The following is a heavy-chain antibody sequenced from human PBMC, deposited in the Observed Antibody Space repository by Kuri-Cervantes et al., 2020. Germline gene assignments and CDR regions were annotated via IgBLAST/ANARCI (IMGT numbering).Heavy chain of an antibody. V-gene: IGHV1-2*02. D-gene: IGHD3-16*02. CDR3: ARVVITFGGVIVYDAFDI. CDR1: GYTFTGYY. Sequence: ASVKVSCKASGYTFTGYYMHGVRQAPGQGLEWMGWINPNSGGTNYAQKFQGRVTMTRDTSISTAYMELSRLRYDDTAVYYCARVVITFGGVIVYDAFDIWGQGTMVTVSS. J-gene: IGHJ3*02. CDR2: INPNSGGT.